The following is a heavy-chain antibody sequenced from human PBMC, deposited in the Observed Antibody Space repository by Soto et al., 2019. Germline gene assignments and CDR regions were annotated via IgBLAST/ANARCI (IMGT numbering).Heavy chain of an antibody. V-gene: IGHV4-34*01. CDR2: INHSGRT. CDR1: GGSFSGYY. D-gene: IGHD7-27*01. J-gene: IGHJ4*02. CDR3: ARGVQRLGIGNY. Sequence: SQTLSLTCAVYGGSFSGYYWSWIRPPPGKGLEWIGEINHSGRTNYNPSLKSRVTISVDTSKNQFSLKLRSVTAADTAVYYCARGVQRLGIGNYWGQGTLVTVSS.